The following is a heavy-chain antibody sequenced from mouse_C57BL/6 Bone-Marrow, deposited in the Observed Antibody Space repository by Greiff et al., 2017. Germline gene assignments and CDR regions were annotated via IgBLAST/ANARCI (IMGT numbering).Heavy chain of an antibody. CDR3: TRLDY. Sequence: VQLQQSGAELVRPGASVTLSRKPSGYTFPAYEMHWVKPTPLHAPARIRALDPETGGTAYNQKGKGKAIRTADKASSTAYMELRSLTSEDSAVYYCTRLDYWGQGTTLGVCS. CDR1: GYTFPAYE. V-gene: IGHV1-15*01. J-gene: IGHJ2*01. CDR2: LDPETGGT.